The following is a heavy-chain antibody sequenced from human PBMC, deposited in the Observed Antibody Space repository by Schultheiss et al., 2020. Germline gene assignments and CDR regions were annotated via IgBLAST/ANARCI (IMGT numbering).Heavy chain of an antibody. CDR3: AKDSSLSGYSYGAFDY. D-gene: IGHD5-18*01. J-gene: IGHJ4*02. Sequence: GGSLRLSCAASGFTFSSYAMSWVRQAPGKGLEWVAVISYDGSNKYYADSVKGRFTISRDNSKNTLYLQMNSLRAEDTAVYYCAKDSSLSGYSYGAFDYWGQGTLVTGSS. CDR2: ISYDGSNK. V-gene: IGHV3-30*18. CDR1: GFTFSSYA.